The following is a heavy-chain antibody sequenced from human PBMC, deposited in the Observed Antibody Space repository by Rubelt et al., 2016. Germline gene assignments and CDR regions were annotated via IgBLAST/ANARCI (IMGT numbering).Heavy chain of an antibody. CDR3: AGGITIFGVASGYFDY. J-gene: IGHJ4*02. V-gene: IGHV4-59*01. CDR2: IYYSGST. Sequence: QVQLQESGPGLVKPSETLSLTCTVSGGSISSYYWSWIRQPPGKGLEWIGYIYYSGSTNYNPSLKSRVTISVETSKNQFSLKLSSVTAADTAVYYWAGGITIFGVASGYFDYWGQGTLVTVSS. D-gene: IGHD3-3*01. CDR1: GGSISSYY.